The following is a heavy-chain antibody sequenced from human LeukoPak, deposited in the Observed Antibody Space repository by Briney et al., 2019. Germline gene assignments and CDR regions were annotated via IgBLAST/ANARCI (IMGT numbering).Heavy chain of an antibody. Sequence: SVKVSCKASGGTFSSYAISWVRQAPGQGLEWMGGIIPIFGTANYAQKFQGRVTITTDESTSTAYMELSSLRSEDTAVYYCARSKAYTVTRIDIAGTAFNWFDPWGQETLVTVSS. D-gene: IGHD4-11*01. CDR1: GGTFSSYA. CDR2: IIPIFGTA. J-gene: IGHJ5*02. CDR3: ARSKAYTVTRIDIAGTAFNWFDP. V-gene: IGHV1-69*05.